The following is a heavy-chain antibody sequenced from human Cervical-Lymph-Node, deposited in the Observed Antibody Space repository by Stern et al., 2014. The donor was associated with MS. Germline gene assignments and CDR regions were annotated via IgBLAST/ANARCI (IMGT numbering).Heavy chain of an antibody. CDR3: ARRDGSGSYYFDF. V-gene: IGHV4-39*01. D-gene: IGHD6-19*01. J-gene: IGHJ4*02. Sequence: VHLVESGPRQVKSSETLSLTCTVSGDSITRGFYYWGWIRQTPGKGLQWIGNFHYTGSTYSNPSLRSRVTISANTSRNSFPRRRSSGTAADTAVYYCARRDGSGSYYFDFWGQGTLVTVSS. CDR2: FHYTGST. CDR1: GDSITRGFYY.